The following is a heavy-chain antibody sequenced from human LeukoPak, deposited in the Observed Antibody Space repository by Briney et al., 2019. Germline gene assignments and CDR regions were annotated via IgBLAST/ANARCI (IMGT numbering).Heavy chain of an antibody. CDR2: INYSGRT. Sequence: PSETLSLTCSVSGDSISSSSYYWGWIRQPPGRGLEWIGNINYSGRTSYSTSLKSRVTISVDTSKNQFSLKLSSVTAADTAVYYCARRRRRLRYDILTGYYYFDYWGQGTLVTVSS. CDR1: GDSISSSSYY. CDR3: ARRRRRLRYDILTGYYYFDY. D-gene: IGHD3-9*01. J-gene: IGHJ4*02. V-gene: IGHV4-39*01.